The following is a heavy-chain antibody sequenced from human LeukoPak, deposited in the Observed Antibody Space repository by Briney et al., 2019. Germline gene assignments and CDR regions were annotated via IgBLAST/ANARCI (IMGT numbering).Heavy chain of an antibody. Sequence: GESLKISCKGSGYTFITYWIGWVRQMPGKGLEWMGIIYPGDSNTKYSPSFQGQVTISADKSISTAYLQWSSLKASDTAMYYCARHPSDSGSYLNYFDYWGQGTLVTVSS. J-gene: IGHJ4*02. D-gene: IGHD1-26*01. V-gene: IGHV5-51*01. CDR1: GYTFITYW. CDR3: ARHPSDSGSYLNYFDY. CDR2: IYPGDSNT.